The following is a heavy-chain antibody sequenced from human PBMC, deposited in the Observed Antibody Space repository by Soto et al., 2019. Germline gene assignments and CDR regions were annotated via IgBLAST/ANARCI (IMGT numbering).Heavy chain of an antibody. CDR2: INAGNGNT. CDR3: ARDIVLVPAAIVWFDP. Sequence: ASVKVSCKASGYTFTSYAMHWVRQAPGQRLEWMGWINAGNGNTKYSQKFQGRVAMTTDTSTSTAYMELRSLRSDDTAVYYCARDIVLVPAAIVWFDPWGQGTLVTVS. J-gene: IGHJ5*02. CDR1: GYTFTSYA. V-gene: IGHV1-3*01. D-gene: IGHD2-2*01.